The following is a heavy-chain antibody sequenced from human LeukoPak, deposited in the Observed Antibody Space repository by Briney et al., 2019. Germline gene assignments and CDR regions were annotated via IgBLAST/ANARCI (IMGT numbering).Heavy chain of an antibody. CDR3: ARSGGTYSFDM. CDR2: INTDGSNT. D-gene: IGHD1-26*01. V-gene: IGHV3-74*01. J-gene: IGHJ3*02. Sequence: GGSLRLSCAASGFTFSRYWMRWVRQAPGKGLVWVSRINTDGSNTTYADSLKGRFSISRDNAKNTLYLQMNSLGAEDTAVYYCARSGGTYSFDMWGQGTMVTVSS. CDR1: GFTFSRYW.